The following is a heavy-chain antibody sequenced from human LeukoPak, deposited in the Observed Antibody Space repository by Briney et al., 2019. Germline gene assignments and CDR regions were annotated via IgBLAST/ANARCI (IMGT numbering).Heavy chain of an antibody. CDR3: AKDSKRWKTYYYEAGSYYFDY. V-gene: IGHV3-48*03. CDR2: ISSSGSTI. CDR1: GFTFSSYE. Sequence: QPGGSLRLSCAASGFTFSSYEMNWVRQAPGKGLEWVSYISSSGSTIYYADSVKGRFTISRDNSKNTLYLQMNSLRPEDTAVYYCAKDSKRWKTYYYEAGSYYFDYWGQGTRVTVSS. D-gene: IGHD3-10*01. J-gene: IGHJ4*02.